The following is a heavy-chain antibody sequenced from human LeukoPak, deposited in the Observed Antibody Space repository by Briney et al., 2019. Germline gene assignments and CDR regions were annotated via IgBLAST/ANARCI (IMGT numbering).Heavy chain of an antibody. Sequence: NPSETLSLTCTVSGYSISTGYYWGWIRRPPGKGREWIGSIYHSGTTYYNPSLKSRVTISVDTSKNQFSLKLNSVTAADTAVYYCARDGGYGGYDDYWGQGNLVTVSS. CDR3: ARDGGYGGYDDY. J-gene: IGHJ4*02. CDR1: GYSISTGYY. CDR2: IYHSGTT. V-gene: IGHV4-38-2*02. D-gene: IGHD5-12*01.